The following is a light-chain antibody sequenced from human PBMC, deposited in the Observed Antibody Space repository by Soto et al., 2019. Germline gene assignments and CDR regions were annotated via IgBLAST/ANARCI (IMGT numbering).Light chain of an antibody. Sequence: QSVLTQPASVSGSPGQSVAISCTGTSSDVGAYNYISWYQQHPGKAPKLLLSEVSNRPSGVSDRFSGSKSGNTASLTISGLQAEDEADYYCSSYIPTSVLYVFGTGTKVTVL. CDR2: EVS. J-gene: IGLJ1*01. V-gene: IGLV2-14*01. CDR1: SSDVGAYNY. CDR3: SSYIPTSVLYV.